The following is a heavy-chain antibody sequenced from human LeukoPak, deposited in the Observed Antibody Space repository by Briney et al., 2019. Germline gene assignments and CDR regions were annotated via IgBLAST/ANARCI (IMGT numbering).Heavy chain of an antibody. V-gene: IGHV4-39*01. CDR3: ARRVSRERRYYFDY. CDR2: IYYSGST. J-gene: IGHJ4*02. CDR1: GGSISSSSYY. D-gene: IGHD1-1*01. Sequence: PSETLSLTCTVSGGSISSSSYYWGWIRQPPGKGLVWIGSIYYSGSTYYNPSLKSRVTISVDTSKNQFSLKLSSVTAADTAVYYCARRVSRERRYYFDYWGQGTLVTVSS.